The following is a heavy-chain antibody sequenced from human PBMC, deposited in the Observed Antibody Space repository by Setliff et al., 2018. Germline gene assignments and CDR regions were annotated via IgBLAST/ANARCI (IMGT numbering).Heavy chain of an antibody. D-gene: IGHD2-15*01. CDR1: GYTFTDYG. J-gene: IGHJ5*02. CDR3: ARGGEYCDGVTCYSYNWFDN. Sequence: ASVKVSCKASGYTFTDYGITWVRQAPGQGLEWMGWISVGKGDRRYSPKFQGRVTITMDTSATTVYMELSSLKYEDTAVYYCARGGEYCDGVTCYSYNWFDNWGQGTL. V-gene: IGHV1-18*01. CDR2: ISVGKGDR.